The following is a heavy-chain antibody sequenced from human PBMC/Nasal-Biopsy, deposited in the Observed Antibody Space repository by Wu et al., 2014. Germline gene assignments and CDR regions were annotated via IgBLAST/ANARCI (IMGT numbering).Heavy chain of an antibody. CDR1: GFSFSTYA. CDR2: IHGGGDRT. D-gene: IGHD3-10*01. CDR3: VRLIGFGWFDP. V-gene: IGHV3-23*01. J-gene: IGHJ5*02. Sequence: LRLSCAASGFSFSTYAMSWVRQAPGKGLEWVSVIHGGGDRTYYADSVKGRFTISRDNAKNTVYLQMNSLRGEDMAMYYCVRLIGFGWFDPWAREPWSPSPQ.